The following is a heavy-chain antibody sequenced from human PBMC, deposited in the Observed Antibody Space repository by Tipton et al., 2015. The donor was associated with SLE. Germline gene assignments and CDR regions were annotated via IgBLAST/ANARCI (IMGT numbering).Heavy chain of an antibody. CDR2: INHSGST. V-gene: IGHV4-34*01. CDR3: ARGVYGMDV. J-gene: IGHJ6*02. CDR1: GGSFSGYY. Sequence: TLSLTCAVYGGSFSGYYWNWIRQPPGKGLEWIGEINHSGSTNYHPSLKSRVTISVDTSKNQFSLKLSSVTAADTAVYYCARGVYGMDVWGQGTTVTVSS.